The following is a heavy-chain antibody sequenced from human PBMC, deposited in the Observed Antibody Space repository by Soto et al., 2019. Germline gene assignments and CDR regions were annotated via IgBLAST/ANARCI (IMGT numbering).Heavy chain of an antibody. Sequence: QVQLVQSGAEVKKPGASVKVSCKASGYTFTSYYMHWVRQAPGQGLEWMGIINPSGGSTSYAQKFQGRVTMIRDTSTSTVYMELSSLRSEDTAVYYCARRGFFMQWLTRDPQYYYYYYGMDVWGQGTTVTASS. CDR1: GYTFTSYY. D-gene: IGHD6-19*01. V-gene: IGHV1-46*01. CDR2: INPSGGST. J-gene: IGHJ6*02. CDR3: ARRGFFMQWLTRDPQYYYYYYGMDV.